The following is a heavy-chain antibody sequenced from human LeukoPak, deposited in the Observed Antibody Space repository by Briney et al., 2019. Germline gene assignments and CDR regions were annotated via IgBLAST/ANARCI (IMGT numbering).Heavy chain of an antibody. J-gene: IGHJ4*02. D-gene: IGHD1-14*01. CDR2: ICPTGSDR. Sequence: GSLRLSCTASGLTFSTSGFNWVRQAPGKGLEWVASICPTGSDRYHADSIKGRFTISRDNSNTFLYLQMNSLRAEDTAVYYCATETNGRHYDYWGQGTLLTVSS. CDR1: GLTFSTSG. V-gene: IGHV3-21*06. CDR3: ATETNGRHYDY.